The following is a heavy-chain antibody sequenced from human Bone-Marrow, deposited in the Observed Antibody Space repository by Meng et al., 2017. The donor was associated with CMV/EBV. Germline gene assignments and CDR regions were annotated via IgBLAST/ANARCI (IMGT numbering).Heavy chain of an antibody. CDR2: IYHSGST. Sequence: CSISSSNWGSWVRQPPGKGLEWIGEIYHSGSTNYNPSLKSRVTISVDKSKNQFSLKLSSVTAADTAVYYCARGSYYDSSGYYPFDYWGQGTLVTVSS. CDR1: CSISSSNW. D-gene: IGHD3-22*01. J-gene: IGHJ4*02. CDR3: ARGSYYDSSGYYPFDY. V-gene: IGHV4-4*02.